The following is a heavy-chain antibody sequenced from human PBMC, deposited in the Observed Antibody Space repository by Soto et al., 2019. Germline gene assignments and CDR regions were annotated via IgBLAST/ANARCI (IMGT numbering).Heavy chain of an antibody. CDR2: ISGGGGGT. CDR3: ARGGYDFWSGYFGL. V-gene: IGHV3-23*01. D-gene: IGHD3-3*01. J-gene: IGHJ5*02. CDR1: GVTFSTFA. Sequence: GGSLRLSCVASGVTFSTFAMTWVRQAPGRGLEWVSVISGGGGGTYYADSVKGRFAISRDNSKDTLYLQMYSLRAEDTAVYYCARGGYDFWSGYFGLWGQGTLVTVSS.